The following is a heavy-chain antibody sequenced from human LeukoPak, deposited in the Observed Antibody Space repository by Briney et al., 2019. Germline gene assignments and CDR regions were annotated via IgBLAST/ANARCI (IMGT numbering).Heavy chain of an antibody. Sequence: ASVKVSCKASGGTFSSYAISWVRQAPGQGLEWMGRIIPILGIANYAQKFQGRVTITADKSTSTAYMELSSLRSEDTAVYYCARDAPPYCSSTSCYTPMRILGYWGQGTLVTVSS. CDR2: IIPILGIA. J-gene: IGHJ4*02. CDR1: GGTFSSYA. D-gene: IGHD2-2*02. V-gene: IGHV1-69*04. CDR3: ARDAPPYCSSTSCYTPMRILGY.